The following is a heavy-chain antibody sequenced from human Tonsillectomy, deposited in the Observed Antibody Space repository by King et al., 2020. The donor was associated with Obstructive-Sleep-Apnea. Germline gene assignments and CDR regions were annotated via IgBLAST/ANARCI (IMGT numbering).Heavy chain of an antibody. V-gene: IGHV3-53*04. D-gene: IGHD1-26*01. J-gene: IGHJ4*02. CDR1: GFTVSSNY. Sequence: DVQLVESGGGLVQPGGSLRLSCAASGFTVSSNYMSWVRQAPGKGLEWVSVIYSGGSTYYADSVKGRFTISRHNSKNTLYLQMNSLGAEDTAVYYCARGPLAWDFDYWGQGTLVTVSS. CDR2: IYSGGST. CDR3: ARGPLAWDFDY.